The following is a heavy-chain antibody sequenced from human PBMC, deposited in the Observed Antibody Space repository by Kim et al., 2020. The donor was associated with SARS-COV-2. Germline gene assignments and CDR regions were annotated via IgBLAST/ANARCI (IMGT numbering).Heavy chain of an antibody. D-gene: IGHD3-16*01. CDR2: ISSSSSTI. J-gene: IGHJ6*02. CDR1: GFTFSSYS. CDR3: ARDQPRGDDDYGMDV. V-gene: IGHV3-48*01. Sequence: GGSLRLSCADSGFTFSSYSMNWVRQAPGKGLEWVSYISSSSSTIYYADSVKGRFTISRDNAKNSLYLQMNSLRAEDTAVYYCARDQPRGDDDYGMDVWGQGTTVTVSS.